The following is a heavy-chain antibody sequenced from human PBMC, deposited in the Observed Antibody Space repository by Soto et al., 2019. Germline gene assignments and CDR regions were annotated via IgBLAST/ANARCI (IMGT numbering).Heavy chain of an antibody. CDR3: AKDGGYSSSWYDY. CDR2: ISGSGGST. CDR1: GFTFSTYA. V-gene: IGHV3-23*01. Sequence: PGGSLRLSCAVSGFTFSTYAMSWVRQAPGKGLEWVSAISGSGGSTYYADTVKGRFTISRDNSKNTLYLQVNSLRAEDTAVYYCAKDGGYSSSWYDYWGQGTLVTVSS. D-gene: IGHD6-13*01. J-gene: IGHJ4*02.